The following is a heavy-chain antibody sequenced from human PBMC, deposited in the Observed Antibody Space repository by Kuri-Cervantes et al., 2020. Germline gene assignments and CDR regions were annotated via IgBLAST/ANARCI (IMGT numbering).Heavy chain of an antibody. D-gene: IGHD4-23*01. Sequence: GGSLRPSCKGSGYTFTSYGIGWVRQMPGKGLEWMGIIYPGDSDTRYSPSFQGQVTISADKSISTAYLQWSSLKAADTAMYYCARSAVGDYVDYWGQGTLVTVSS. V-gene: IGHV5-51*01. CDR1: GYTFTSYG. CDR2: IYPGDSDT. J-gene: IGHJ4*02. CDR3: ARSAVGDYVDY.